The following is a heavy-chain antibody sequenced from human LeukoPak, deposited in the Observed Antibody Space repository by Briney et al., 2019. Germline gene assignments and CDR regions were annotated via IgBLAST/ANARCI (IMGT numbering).Heavy chain of an antibody. V-gene: IGHV3-23*01. CDR2: ISGSGGST. CDR1: GFTFSSYA. CDR3: AKEGIYYYDSSGYYPYNWFDP. D-gene: IGHD3-22*01. Sequence: GGSLRLSCAASGFTFSSYAMSWVRQAPGKGLEWVSAISGSGGSTYYADSMKGRFTISRDNSKNTLYLQMNSLRAEDTAVYYCAKEGIYYYDSSGYYPYNWFDPWGQGTLVTVSS. J-gene: IGHJ5*02.